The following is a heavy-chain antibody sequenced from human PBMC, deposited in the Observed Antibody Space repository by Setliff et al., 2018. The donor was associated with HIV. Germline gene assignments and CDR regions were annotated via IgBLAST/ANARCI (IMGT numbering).Heavy chain of an antibody. CDR3: TRDKGCAFDI. CDR1: GFTFGDYA. CDR2: IRSKAYGGTT. V-gene: IGHV3-49*04. J-gene: IGHJ3*02. Sequence: PGGSLRLSCTASGFTFGDYAMSWVRQAPGKGLEWVGFIRSKAYGGTTEYAASVKDRFTVSRDDSKSIAYLQINSLKTEDTAVYYCTRDKGCAFDIWGQGTMVTVSS.